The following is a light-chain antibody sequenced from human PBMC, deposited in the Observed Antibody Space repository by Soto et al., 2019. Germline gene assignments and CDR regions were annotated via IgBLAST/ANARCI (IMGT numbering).Light chain of an antibody. J-gene: IGKJ1*01. CDR1: QSVSSGY. V-gene: IGKV3-20*01. CDR2: DAS. Sequence: EIVLTQSPGTLSLSPVERATLFCRASQSVSSGYLAWYQQKAGQAPRLLIYDASSRATGIPDRFGGSGSGTDFTLTIVRLEPEDFAVYYCQQYGTSPRTFGQGTKVDIK. CDR3: QQYGTSPRT.